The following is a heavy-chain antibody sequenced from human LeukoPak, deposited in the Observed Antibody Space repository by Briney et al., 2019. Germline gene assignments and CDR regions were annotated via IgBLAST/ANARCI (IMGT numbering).Heavy chain of an antibody. CDR2: ISAYNGNT. V-gene: IGHV1-18*01. D-gene: IGHD1-26*01. CDR1: GYTFTSYG. J-gene: IGHJ6*02. Sequence: ASVKVSCKASGYTFTSYGISWVRQAPGQGLEWMGWISAYNGNTNYAQKLRGRVTMTTDTSTSTAYMELRSLRSDDTAVYYCARHGVVGATVWDYYYYYGMDVWGQGTTVTVSS. CDR3: ARHGVVGATVWDYYYYYGMDV.